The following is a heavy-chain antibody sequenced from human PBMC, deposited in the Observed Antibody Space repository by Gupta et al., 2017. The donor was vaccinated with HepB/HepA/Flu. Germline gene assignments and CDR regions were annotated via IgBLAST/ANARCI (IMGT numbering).Heavy chain of an antibody. D-gene: IGHD4-17*01. V-gene: IGHV3-74*01. CDR3: CRVGEAGY. J-gene: IGHJ4*02. CDR1: GFPFSGYW. CDR2: VSADGKTA. Sequence: EVQLIVSGGGLVTPGGSLRLSCDASGFPFSGYWMHWVRQTPGKGLVWVSDVSADGKTAFYADSVKGLFTISRYNANTVYLQMNSLRVEDTAVYYCCRVGEAGYWAQGALVTVSS.